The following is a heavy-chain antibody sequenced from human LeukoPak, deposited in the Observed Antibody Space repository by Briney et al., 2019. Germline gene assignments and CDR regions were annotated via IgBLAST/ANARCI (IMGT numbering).Heavy chain of an antibody. CDR3: ARLNNIAARRNWFDP. CDR1: GYSFTTYW. Sequence: GESLKISCKGSGYSFTTYWIGWVRQMPGKGLEWMGIIYPGDSDTRYNPSFQGQVTISADKSITTAYLQWSSLKASDTAIYYRARLNNIAARRNWFDPWGQGTLVTVSS. V-gene: IGHV5-51*01. CDR2: IYPGDSDT. D-gene: IGHD6-6*01. J-gene: IGHJ5*02.